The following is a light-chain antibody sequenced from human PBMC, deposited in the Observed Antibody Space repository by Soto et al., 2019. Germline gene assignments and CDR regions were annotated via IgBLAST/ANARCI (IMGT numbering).Light chain of an antibody. V-gene: IGKV1-39*01. Sequence: DLQMTQSPSSLSASVGDRVPITCRASQSISGYLNWYQQKPGKAPNLLIYAASSLQSGVPSRFSGSGSGTDFTLTINSLHPEDFATYYCQQSYSTPITFGQGTRLEIK. CDR1: QSISGY. J-gene: IGKJ5*01. CDR3: QQSYSTPIT. CDR2: AAS.